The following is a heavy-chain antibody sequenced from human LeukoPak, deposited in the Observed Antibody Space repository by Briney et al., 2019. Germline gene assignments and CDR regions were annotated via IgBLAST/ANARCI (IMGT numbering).Heavy chain of an antibody. D-gene: IGHD3-10*01. CDR3: ARGFGELF. Sequence: ASVKVSCKVSGYTLTELSMHWVRQAPGKGLEWMGGFDPEDGETIYAQKFQGRVTITRDTSASTAYMELGSLRSEDTAVYYCARGFGELFWGQGTLVTVSS. CDR2: FDPEDGET. CDR1: GYTLTELS. J-gene: IGHJ4*02. V-gene: IGHV1-24*01.